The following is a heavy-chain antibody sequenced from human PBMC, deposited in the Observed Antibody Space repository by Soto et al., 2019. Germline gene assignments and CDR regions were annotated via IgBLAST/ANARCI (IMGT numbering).Heavy chain of an antibody. D-gene: IGHD3-9*01. J-gene: IGHJ6*02. CDR1: GGSISSGGYY. CDR2: IYYSGST. Sequence: SETLSLTCTVSGGSISSGGYYWSWIRQHPGKGLEWIGYIYYSGSTYYNPSLKSRVTISVDTSKNQFSLKLSSVTAADTAVYYCAREPYDILTGPESLGMDVWGQGTTVTVS. V-gene: IGHV4-31*03. CDR3: AREPYDILTGPESLGMDV.